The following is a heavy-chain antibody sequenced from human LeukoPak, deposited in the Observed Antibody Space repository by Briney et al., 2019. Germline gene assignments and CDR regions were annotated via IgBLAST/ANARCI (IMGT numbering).Heavy chain of an antibody. CDR2: IIPIFGTA. D-gene: IGHD3-10*01. CDR1: GGTFSSYA. J-gene: IGHJ6*03. V-gene: IGHV1-69*06. CDR3: ARDCHVLLWFGELLYGYYYYMDV. Sequence: GSSVKVSCKASGGTFSSYAISWVRQAPGQGLEWMGGIIPIFGTANYAQKFQGRVTITADKSTSTAYMELSSLRSEDTAVYYCARDCHVLLWFGELLYGYYYYMDVWGKGTTVTVSS.